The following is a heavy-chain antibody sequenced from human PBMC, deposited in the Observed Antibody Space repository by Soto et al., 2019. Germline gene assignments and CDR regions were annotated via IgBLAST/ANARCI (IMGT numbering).Heavy chain of an antibody. J-gene: IGHJ4*02. CDR1: GYGFSSFW. CDR3: ARSSSLITLAN. V-gene: IGHV5-51*01. Sequence: EVQLVQSGAEVKKTGESLRISCKGSGYGFSSFWIAWVRQMPGKGLEWMGIIYPGDSDTRYSPSFQGHVTISADKSTSTAYLQWKSLKASDTAIYFCARSSSLITLANWGQGTQVSVSS. D-gene: IGHD3-16*01. CDR2: IYPGDSDT.